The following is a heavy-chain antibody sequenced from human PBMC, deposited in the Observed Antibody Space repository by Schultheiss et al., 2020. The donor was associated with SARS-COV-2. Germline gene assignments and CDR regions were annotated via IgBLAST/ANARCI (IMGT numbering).Heavy chain of an antibody. CDR1: GGSISSSSYY. Sequence: GSLRLSCTVSGGSISSSSYYWGWIRQPPGKGLEWIGSIYYSGSTYYNPSLKSRVTISVDTSKNQFSLKLSSVTAADTAVYYCASGSSDWEYYGMDVWGQGTTVTVSS. CDR2: IYYSGST. D-gene: IGHD6-19*01. V-gene: IGHV4-39*07. J-gene: IGHJ6*02. CDR3: ASGSSDWEYYGMDV.